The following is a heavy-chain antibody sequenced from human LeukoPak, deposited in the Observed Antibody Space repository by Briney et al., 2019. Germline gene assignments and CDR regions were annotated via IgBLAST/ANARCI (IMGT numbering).Heavy chain of an antibody. CDR2: VYSSGVG. Sequence: SETLSLTCTVSGGSITGYYWNWIRQPGGQGLEWLGRVYSSGVGNYNPSLTSRVTMSVDTSKNQFSLKLTSLTAADTAVYYCAREEFLHEIDSSGYFVYWGQGTLVTVSS. J-gene: IGHJ4*02. CDR3: AREEFLHEIDSSGYFVY. CDR1: GGSITGYY. V-gene: IGHV4-4*07. D-gene: IGHD3-22*01.